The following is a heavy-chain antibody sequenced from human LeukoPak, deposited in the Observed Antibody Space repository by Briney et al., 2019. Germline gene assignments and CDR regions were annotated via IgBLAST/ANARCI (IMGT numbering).Heavy chain of an antibody. Sequence: GGSLRLSCAASGFTFSSYAMSWVRQAPGKGLEWVSAISGSGGRTDYADSVKGRFTISRDNSKNSLYLQMISLRTEDTALYYCAKPATYYDILTGYDYWGQGTLVTVSS. CDR3: AKPATYYDILTGYDY. D-gene: IGHD3-9*01. J-gene: IGHJ4*02. CDR2: ISGSGGRT. CDR1: GFTFSSYA. V-gene: IGHV3-23*01.